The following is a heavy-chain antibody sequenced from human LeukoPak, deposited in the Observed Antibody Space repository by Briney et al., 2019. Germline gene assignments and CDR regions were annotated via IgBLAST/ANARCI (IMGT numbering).Heavy chain of an antibody. CDR3: ARARRDGYNYDQSLDY. J-gene: IGHJ4*02. CDR2: INPNSGGT. V-gene: IGHV1-2*02. CDR1: GYTFTGYY. D-gene: IGHD5-12*01. Sequence: GASVKVSCEASGYTFTGYYMHWVRQAPGQGLEWMGWINPNSGGTNYAQKFQGRVTMTRDTSISTAYMELSRLRSDDTAVYYCARARRDGYNYDQSLDYWGQGTLVTVSS.